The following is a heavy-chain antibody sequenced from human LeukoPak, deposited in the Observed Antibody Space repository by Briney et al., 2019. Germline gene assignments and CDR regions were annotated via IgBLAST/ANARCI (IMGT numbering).Heavy chain of an antibody. D-gene: IGHD2-21*01. CDR1: GFSISSYA. CDR2: VSGGGRGT. Sequence: GGSLRLSCATSGFSISSYAMSWVRQAPGKGLEWVAIVSGGGRGTYYADSVKDRFTVSRDFFTSTPYLNMTRLRAEDTAVYYCAKEAPHTAVLIALPEWNYIDSWGRGILVSVSS. CDR3: AKEAPHTAVLIALPEWNYIDS. J-gene: IGHJ4*02. V-gene: IGHV3-23*01.